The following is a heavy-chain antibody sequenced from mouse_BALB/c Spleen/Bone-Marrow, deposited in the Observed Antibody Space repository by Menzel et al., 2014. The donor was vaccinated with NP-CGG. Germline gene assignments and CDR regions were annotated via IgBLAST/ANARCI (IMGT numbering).Heavy chain of an antibody. CDR1: GYTFSNYW. Sequence: VQLQQSGAELVRPGSSVKISCKASGYTFSNYWTNWMKQRPGQGLEWIGQIYPGDGDTNYIGKFTGKATLTADKSSSTAYMQLSSLTSEDSAVYSCASRGDYSYAMDYWGQGTSVTVSS. V-gene: IGHV1-80*01. CDR3: ASRGDYSYAMDY. J-gene: IGHJ4*01. CDR2: IYPGDGDT. D-gene: IGHD1-1*01.